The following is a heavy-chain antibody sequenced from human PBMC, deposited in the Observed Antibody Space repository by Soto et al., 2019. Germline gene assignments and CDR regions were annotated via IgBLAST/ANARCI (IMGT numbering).Heavy chain of an antibody. CDR3: ARVYYDSSGYPY. CDR1: SGSISSSNW. J-gene: IGHJ4*02. D-gene: IGHD3-22*01. Sequence: SETLSLTCAVSSGSISSSNWWSWIRQPPGKGLEWIGEINHSGSTNYNPSLKSRVTISVDTSKNQFSLKLSSVTAADTAVYYCARVYYDSSGYPYWGQGTLVTVSS. CDR2: INHSGST. V-gene: IGHV4-4*02.